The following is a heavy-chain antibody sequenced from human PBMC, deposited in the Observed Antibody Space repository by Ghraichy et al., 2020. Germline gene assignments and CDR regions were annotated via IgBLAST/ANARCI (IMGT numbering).Heavy chain of an antibody. J-gene: IGHJ2*01. CDR2: ITSSGTI. CDR1: GFTFSSYS. CDR3: ARLYGGNSWYFDL. V-gene: IGHV3-48*02. Sequence: GGSLRLSCAASGFTFSSYSMNWVRQAPRKGLEWVSYITSSGTIHYADSVKGRFTISRDNAKNSLDLQMNSLRDEDTAVYYCARLYGGNSWYFDLWGRGTLVTVSS. D-gene: IGHD4-23*01.